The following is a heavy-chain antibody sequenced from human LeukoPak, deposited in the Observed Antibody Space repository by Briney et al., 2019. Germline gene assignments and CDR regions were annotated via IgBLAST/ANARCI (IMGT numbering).Heavy chain of an antibody. CDR2: VTSYNDNT. V-gene: IGHV1-18*01. CDR1: GYTFTSYG. J-gene: IGHJ4*02. D-gene: IGHD6-19*01. Sequence: ASVKVSCKASGYTFTSYGLSWVRQAPGQGLEWMGWVTSYNDNTNYIQKLQGRVTMTTDTSTSTAYMELRSLRSDDTAVYYCARSTPHSAGWFPDYFDYWGQGTLVTVSS. CDR3: ARSTPHSAGWFPDYFDY.